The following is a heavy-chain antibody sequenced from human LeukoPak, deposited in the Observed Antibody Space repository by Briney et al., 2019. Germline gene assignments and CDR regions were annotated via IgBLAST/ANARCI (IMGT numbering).Heavy chain of an antibody. CDR2: IRSKAYGETA. CDR1: EFTFGVYA. Sequence: GGYLRLSCAVSEFTFGVYAMSWIRQAPGKGLEWVVFIRSKAYGETADYAASVKGRFTISRDDSKAIAYLQMNSLKTEDTAVYHCTRDRGAYNLYDYWGQGTLVTVSS. V-gene: IGHV3-49*03. CDR3: TRDRGAYNLYDY. J-gene: IGHJ4*02. D-gene: IGHD1-1*01.